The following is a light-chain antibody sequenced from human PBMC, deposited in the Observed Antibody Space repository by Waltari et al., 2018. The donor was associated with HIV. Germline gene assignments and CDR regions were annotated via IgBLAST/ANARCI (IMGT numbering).Light chain of an antibody. CDR1: QSVLLSSNNKNY. V-gene: IGKV4-1*01. CDR3: QQYYTTSLFT. J-gene: IGKJ3*01. CDR2: WAS. Sequence: DIVMTQSPDSLAVSLGERATINCKSSQSVLLSSNNKNYLAWYQQKPGQPPKLLIYWASTRESGVPDRFSGGGAGTDFPLTISSLQAEDVAVYYCQQYYTTSLFTFGPGTKVDIK.